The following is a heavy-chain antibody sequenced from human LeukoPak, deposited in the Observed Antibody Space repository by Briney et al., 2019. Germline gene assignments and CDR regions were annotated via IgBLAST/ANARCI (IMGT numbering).Heavy chain of an antibody. J-gene: IGHJ4*02. Sequence: GGSLRLSCAAAGFTFGRYAMTWVRQAPGKGLEWVSAISGSGGSTYYADSVKGRFTISRDNSKNTLYLQMSSLRAEDTAVYYCAKEGSYYNPNFDYWGQGTLVTVSS. CDR3: AKEGSYYNPNFDY. CDR2: ISGSGGST. CDR1: GFTFGRYA. V-gene: IGHV3-23*01. D-gene: IGHD3-10*01.